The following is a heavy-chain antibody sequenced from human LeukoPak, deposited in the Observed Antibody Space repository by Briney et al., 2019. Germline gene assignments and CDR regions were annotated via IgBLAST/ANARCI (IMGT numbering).Heavy chain of an antibody. CDR1: GDSMTSSNHY. J-gene: IGHJ6*02. CDR3: ARRSHCTGDSCYPV. D-gene: IGHD2-15*01. CDR2: IYYGGST. Sequence: SETLSLTCTVSGDSMTSSNHYWVWIRQPPGEGLEWIGSIYYGGSTYYNPSLKSRVTISQDTSKNQFSLKVNTVTAADTAVYHCARRSHCTGDSCYPVWGQGTTVTVSS. V-gene: IGHV4-39*01.